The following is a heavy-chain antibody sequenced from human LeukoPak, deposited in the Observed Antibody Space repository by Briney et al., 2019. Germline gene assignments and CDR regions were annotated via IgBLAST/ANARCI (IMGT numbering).Heavy chain of an antibody. V-gene: IGHV4-4*07. CDR3: ARDQGWVGVSVSLDL. J-gene: IGHJ5*02. Sequence: ASETLSLTCTVSGGSISNYYWNWIRQPAGKGLEWIGRMFIRGSANYSPSLKSRVSMSLDKSRSQFSLNLSSVTAADTAVYYCARDQGWVGVSVSLDLWGPGTLVTVSS. D-gene: IGHD3-3*01. CDR2: MFIRGSA. CDR1: GGSISNYY.